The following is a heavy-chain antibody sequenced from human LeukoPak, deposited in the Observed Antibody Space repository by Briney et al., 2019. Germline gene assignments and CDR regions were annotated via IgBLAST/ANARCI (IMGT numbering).Heavy chain of an antibody. J-gene: IGHJ4*02. V-gene: IGHV4-59*01. D-gene: IGHD6-19*01. CDR3: ARGPRNSSGRAFHFDY. CDR1: GGSISSNY. Sequence: TSETLSLTCTVSGGSISSNYWSWIRQPPGKGLEWIGYIYYSGSTNYNPSLKSRVTISVDTSKNQFSLKLSSVTAADTAVYYCARGPRNSSGRAFHFDYWGQGTLVTVSS. CDR2: IYYSGST.